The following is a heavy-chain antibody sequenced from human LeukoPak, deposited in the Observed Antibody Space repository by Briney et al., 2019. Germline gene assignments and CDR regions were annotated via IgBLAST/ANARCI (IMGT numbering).Heavy chain of an antibody. V-gene: IGHV3-30*02. CDR3: ANDLPPTGFLSY. CDR1: GCTFSSYG. CDR2: IRYDGSNK. D-gene: IGHD1-1*01. J-gene: IGHJ4*02. Sequence: GGSLRLSCAASGCTFSSYGMHWLRQAPGKGLEWVAFIRYDGSNKYYADSVKGRFTISRDNSKNTLYLQMNSLRAEDTAVYYCANDLPPTGFLSYWGQGTLVTVSS.